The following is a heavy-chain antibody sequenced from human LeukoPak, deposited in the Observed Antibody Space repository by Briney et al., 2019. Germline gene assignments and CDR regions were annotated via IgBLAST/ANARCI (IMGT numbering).Heavy chain of an antibody. V-gene: IGHV4-4*07. D-gene: IGHD2-21*02. Sequence: NPSETLSLTCTVSGGSISSYYWSWIRQPAGKGLEWIGRIYTSGSTNYNPSLKSRVTMSVDTSKNQFSLKLSSVTAADTAVYYCARDGQYCGGDCYSAFDYWGQGTLVTVSS. CDR1: GGSISSYY. J-gene: IGHJ4*02. CDR3: ARDGQYCGGDCYSAFDY. CDR2: IYTSGST.